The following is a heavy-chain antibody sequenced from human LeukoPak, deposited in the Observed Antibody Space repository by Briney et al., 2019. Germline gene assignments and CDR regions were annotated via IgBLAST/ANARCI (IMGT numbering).Heavy chain of an antibody. D-gene: IGHD3-10*01. CDR3: ARDGVSGSQRHNWFDP. V-gene: IGHV1-69*01. J-gene: IGHJ5*02. CDR1: GGTFSSYA. CDR2: IIPIFGTA. Sequence: SVKVSCKASGGTFSSYAISWVRQAPGQGLEWMGGIIPIFGTANYAQKFQGRVTVTADESTSTAYMELSSLRSEDTAVYYCARDGVSGSQRHNWFDPWGQGTLVTVSS.